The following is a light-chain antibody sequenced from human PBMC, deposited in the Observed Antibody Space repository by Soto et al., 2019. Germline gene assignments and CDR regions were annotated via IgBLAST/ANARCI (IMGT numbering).Light chain of an antibody. CDR3: QQYNSYSRT. Sequence: DIRMTQSPSTLSASVGDRVTITCRASQSISSWLAWYQQKPGKGPKLLIYQASSLESGVPSRFSGSGSGTEFTITISSLHPDDFATYYCQQYNSYSRTFSQGTKVEIK. CDR1: QSISSW. V-gene: IGKV1-5*03. CDR2: QAS. J-gene: IGKJ1*01.